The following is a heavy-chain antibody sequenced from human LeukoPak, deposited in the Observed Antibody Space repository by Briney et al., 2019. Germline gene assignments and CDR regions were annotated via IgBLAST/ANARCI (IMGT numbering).Heavy chain of an antibody. D-gene: IGHD6-13*01. J-gene: IGHJ6*02. CDR3: AKDMGAAASYYYYYGMDV. Sequence: PGGSLRLSCAASGFTFDDYAMHWVRQAPGKGLEWVSLISGDGGSTYYAASVKGRFTISRDKSKNSLYLQMNSLRTEDTALYYCAKDMGAAASYYYYYGMDVWGQGTTVTVSS. CDR1: GFTFDDYA. CDR2: ISGDGGST. V-gene: IGHV3-43*02.